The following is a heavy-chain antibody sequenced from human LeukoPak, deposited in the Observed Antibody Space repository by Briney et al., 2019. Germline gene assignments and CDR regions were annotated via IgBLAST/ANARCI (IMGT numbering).Heavy chain of an antibody. CDR1: GFTVSSNY. J-gene: IGHJ6*02. CDR3: AREPWSANYYYGMDV. Sequence: GGSLRLSCAASGFTVSSNYMSWVRQAPGKGLEWASVIYSGGSTYYADSVKGRFTISRDNSKNTVFLQMSSLRAEDTAVYYCAREPWSANYYYGMDVWGQGTTVIVS. CDR2: IYSGGST. D-gene: IGHD3-3*01. V-gene: IGHV3-53*01.